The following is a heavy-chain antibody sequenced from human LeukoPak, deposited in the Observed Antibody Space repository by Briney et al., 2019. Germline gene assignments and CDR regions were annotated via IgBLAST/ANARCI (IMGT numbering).Heavy chain of an antibody. D-gene: IGHD2-21*02. CDR3: ASTPIVVVTAPLFQH. Sequence: SETLSLTCTVSGGSISSYYWSWIRQPPGKGLEWIGYIYYSGSTNYNPSLKSRVTISVDTSKNQFSLKLSSVTAADTAVYYCASTPIVVVTAPLFQHWGQGTLVTVSS. J-gene: IGHJ1*01. CDR1: GGSISSYY. CDR2: IYYSGST. V-gene: IGHV4-59*08.